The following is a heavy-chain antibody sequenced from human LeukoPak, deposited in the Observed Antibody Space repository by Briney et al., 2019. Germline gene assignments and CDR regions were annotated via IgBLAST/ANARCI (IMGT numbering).Heavy chain of an antibody. Sequence: PSETLSLTCTVSGGSISSYYWSWIRQPPGKGLEWIGYIYHSGSTNYNPSLKSRVTISVDTSKNQFSLKLSSVTAADTAVYYCASLYGDVYYFDYWGQGTLVTVSS. D-gene: IGHD4-17*01. V-gene: IGHV4-59*08. CDR1: GGSISSYY. J-gene: IGHJ4*02. CDR2: IYHSGST. CDR3: ASLYGDVYYFDY.